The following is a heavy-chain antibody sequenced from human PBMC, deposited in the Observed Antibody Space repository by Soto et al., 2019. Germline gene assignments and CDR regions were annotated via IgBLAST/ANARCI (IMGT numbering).Heavy chain of an antibody. V-gene: IGHV3-21*01. CDR1: GFTFSSYS. Sequence: GGSLRLSCAASGFTFSSYSMNWVRQAPGKGLEWVSSISSSSSYIYHADSVKGRFTISRDNAKNSLYLQMNSLRAEDTALYYCARDAYYYGSSGSSDYWGQGTLVTVSS. CDR2: ISSSSSYI. D-gene: IGHD3-22*01. CDR3: ARDAYYYGSSGSSDY. J-gene: IGHJ4*02.